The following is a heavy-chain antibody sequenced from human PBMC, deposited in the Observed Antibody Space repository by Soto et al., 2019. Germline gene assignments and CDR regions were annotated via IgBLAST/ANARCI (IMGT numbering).Heavy chain of an antibody. CDR3: ARGGSGTVMIGCDY. J-gene: IGHJ4*02. CDR1: GYTFTDYG. Sequence: QVQLVQSGADVKKPGASVKVSCKASGYTFTDYGISWVRQAPGQGLEWMGWISPYNGNTNYAQKVQGRVTMTTDTATRTAYMELRCLRSDDTAVYYCARGGSGTVMIGCDYWGRGTLVTVSS. CDR2: ISPYNGNT. D-gene: IGHD1-1*01. V-gene: IGHV1-18*01.